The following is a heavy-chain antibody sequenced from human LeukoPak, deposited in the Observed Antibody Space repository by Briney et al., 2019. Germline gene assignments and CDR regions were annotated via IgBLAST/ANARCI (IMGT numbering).Heavy chain of an antibody. V-gene: IGHV3-30*02. Sequence: GGSLRLSCAASGITFRNYGMHWVRQAPGKGLEWVAFIWYDGSNKYYADSVKGRFTISRDNSRNTLFLQMNSLRAEDTAVYYCATDRATQYFDYWGQGTLVSVSS. CDR1: GITFRNYG. D-gene: IGHD2-15*01. J-gene: IGHJ4*02. CDR2: IWYDGSNK. CDR3: ATDRATQYFDY.